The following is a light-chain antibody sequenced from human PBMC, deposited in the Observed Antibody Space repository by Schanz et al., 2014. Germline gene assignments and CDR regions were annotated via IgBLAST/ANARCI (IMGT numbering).Light chain of an antibody. Sequence: DIVMTQSPLSLPVTPGEPASISCRSSQSLLQSNGNNYLDWYLQKPGQSPQLLIYLGSNRASGVPDRFSGSGPGTDFTLKISRVEAEDVGVYYCMQALQTPWTFGQGTKVEIK. CDR1: QSLLQSNGNNY. V-gene: IGKV2-28*01. J-gene: IGKJ1*01. CDR3: MQALQTPWT. CDR2: LGS.